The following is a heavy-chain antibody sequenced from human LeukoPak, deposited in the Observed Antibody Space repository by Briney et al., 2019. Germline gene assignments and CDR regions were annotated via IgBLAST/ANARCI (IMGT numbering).Heavy chain of an antibody. CDR1: GGSISSYY. Sequence: PSETLSLTCTVSGGSISSYYWSWIRQPAGKGLEWIGRINTSGSTNYNPSLKSRVTMSVDTSKNQFSLKLSSVTAADTAVYYCAREYSSGWFNYFDYWGQGTLVTVSS. J-gene: IGHJ4*02. D-gene: IGHD6-19*01. V-gene: IGHV4-4*07. CDR3: AREYSSGWFNYFDY. CDR2: INTSGST.